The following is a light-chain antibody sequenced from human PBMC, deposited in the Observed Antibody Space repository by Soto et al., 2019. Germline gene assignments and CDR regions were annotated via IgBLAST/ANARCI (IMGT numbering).Light chain of an antibody. J-gene: IGKJ1*01. CDR2: AAS. V-gene: IGKV1-39*01. Sequence: DIQTTPSPSSLSASVGASVTITCRASQSMSNFLDWYQQKPGKAPELLIYAASTLQSGVPSRFSGSGSGTDFTLTISCLQPEDFATYYCQQNYSIQCTFGHGTKVDIK. CDR1: QSMSNF. CDR3: QQNYSIQCT.